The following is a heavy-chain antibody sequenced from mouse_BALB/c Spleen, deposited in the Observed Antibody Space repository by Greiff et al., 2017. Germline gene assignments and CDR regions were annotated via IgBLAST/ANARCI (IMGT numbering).Heavy chain of an antibody. Sequence: QVQLQQSGAELVRPGVSVKISCKGSGYTFTDYAMHWVKQSHAKSLEWIGVISTYYGDASYNQKFKGKATMTVDKSSSTAYMELARLTSEDSAIYYCARDGSSFTYAMDYGGQGTSVTVSS. CDR1: GYTFTDYA. D-gene: IGHD1-1*01. CDR3: ARDGSSFTYAMDY. V-gene: IGHV1S137*01. CDR2: ISTYYGDA. J-gene: IGHJ4*01.